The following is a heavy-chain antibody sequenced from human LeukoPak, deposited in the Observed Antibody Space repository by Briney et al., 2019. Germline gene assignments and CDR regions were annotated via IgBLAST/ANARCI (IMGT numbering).Heavy chain of an antibody. CDR3: AKDKLDNYYYGMDV. CDR1: GFTFDDYA. CDR2: ISWNSGSI. V-gene: IGHV3-9*01. J-gene: IGHJ6*02. D-gene: IGHD1-1*01. Sequence: GGSLRLSCAASGFTFDDYAMHWVRQAPGKGLEWVSGISWNSGSIGYADSVKGRFTISRDNAKNSLYLQMNSLRAEDTALYYCAKDKLDNYYYGMDVWGQGTTVTVSS.